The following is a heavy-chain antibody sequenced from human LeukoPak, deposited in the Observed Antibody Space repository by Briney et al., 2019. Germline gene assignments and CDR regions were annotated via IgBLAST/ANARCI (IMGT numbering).Heavy chain of an antibody. CDR3: ARGRVSSSSWHSTYYYYFYMDV. J-gene: IGHJ6*03. CDR1: GDSISIYY. CDR2: IDHTGST. Sequence: SETLSLTCSVSGDSISIYYWSWIRQPPGKGLERIGYIDHTGSTNYNPSLNSRVTISRDTSRNHLSLKLSSVTAADTAVYFCARGRVSSSSWHSTYYYYFYMDVWGKGITVTVSS. V-gene: IGHV4-59*01. D-gene: IGHD6-13*01.